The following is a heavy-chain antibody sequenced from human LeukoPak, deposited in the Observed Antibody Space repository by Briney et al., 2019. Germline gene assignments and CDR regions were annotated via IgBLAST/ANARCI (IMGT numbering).Heavy chain of an antibody. J-gene: IGHJ6*03. CDR1: GYTFTSYG. V-gene: IGHV1-18*01. CDR3: ATLTTTRLNYYYYYMDV. Sequence: ASVKVSCKASGYTFTSYGISWVRQAPGQGLEWMGWISAYNGNTNYAQKFQGRVTMTEDTSTDTAYMELSSLRSEDAAVYYCATLTTTRLNYYYYYMDVWGKGTTVTVSS. CDR2: ISAYNGNT. D-gene: IGHD4-11*01.